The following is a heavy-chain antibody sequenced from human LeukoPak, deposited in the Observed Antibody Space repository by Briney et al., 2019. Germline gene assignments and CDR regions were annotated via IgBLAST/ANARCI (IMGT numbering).Heavy chain of an antibody. CDR2: IKQDGSEK. J-gene: IGHJ5*02. V-gene: IGHV3-7*03. CDR1: GFTFSSCW. Sequence: GGSLRLSCAASGFTFSSCWMSWVRQAPGKGLEWVANIKQDGSEKYYVDSVKGRFTISRDNAKNSLYLQMNSLRAEDTAVYYCARVTIMVRGVIITSWFDPWGQGTLVTVSS. D-gene: IGHD3-10*01. CDR3: ARVTIMVRGVIITSWFDP.